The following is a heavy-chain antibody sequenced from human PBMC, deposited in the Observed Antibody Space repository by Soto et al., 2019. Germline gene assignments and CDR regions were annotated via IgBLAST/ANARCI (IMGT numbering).Heavy chain of an antibody. D-gene: IGHD5-18*01. CDR3: ARDNSYGYVY. CDR2: IYPGDSDT. CDR1: GYSFSTYW. Sequence: EVQLVRSGAEGKKPGESLKISCNGSGYSFSTYWIGWLRQMPGKGLEWMRIIYPGDSDTKYSPSFQGQVTISADKSISTAYLQWSSLKASDTAMYYCARDNSYGYVYWGQGTLVTVSS. V-gene: IGHV5-51*01. J-gene: IGHJ4*02.